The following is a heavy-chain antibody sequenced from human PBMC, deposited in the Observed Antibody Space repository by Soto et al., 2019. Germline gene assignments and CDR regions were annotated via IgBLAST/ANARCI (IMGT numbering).Heavy chain of an antibody. Sequence: EVQLVESGGGLVQPGGSLRLSCAASGFTFSDQYMDWVRQAPGKGLEWVGRSRDKANSYTTEYAAPVKGRFTISRDDSKNSVYLHMNSLKTEDTAVYYCARGDYYDSSGPFSDAFDVWGQGTMVTVSS. D-gene: IGHD3-22*01. CDR2: SRDKANSYTT. J-gene: IGHJ3*01. V-gene: IGHV3-72*01. CDR3: ARGDYYDSSGPFSDAFDV. CDR1: GFTFSDQY.